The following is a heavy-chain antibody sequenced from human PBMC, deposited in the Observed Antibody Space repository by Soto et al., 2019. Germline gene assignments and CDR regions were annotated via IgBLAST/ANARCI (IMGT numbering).Heavy chain of an antibody. CDR3: ARRKAGGTGAWYFDL. V-gene: IGHV3-48*02. CDR1: GFTFSSYS. Sequence: GGSLRLSCAASGFTFSSYSMNWVRQAPGKGLEWSSYISSSGSTIYYADSVKGRFTISRDYAKNSLYLQMNSLTDEDTAVYYCARRKAGGTGAWYFDLGGRGTLVT. D-gene: IGHD2-15*01. CDR2: ISSSGSTI. J-gene: IGHJ2*01.